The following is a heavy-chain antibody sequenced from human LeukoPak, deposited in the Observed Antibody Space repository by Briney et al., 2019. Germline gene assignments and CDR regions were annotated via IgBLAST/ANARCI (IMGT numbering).Heavy chain of an antibody. J-gene: IGHJ4*02. V-gene: IGHV4-59*01. D-gene: IGHD3-3*01. Sequence: SETLSLTCTVSGGSISSYYWSWIRQPPGKGLEWIGYIYYSGDTNYNPSLKSRVTISVDTSKNQFSLKLSSVTAADTAMYYCARSAKSGYPDYWGQGTLVTVSS. CDR1: GGSISSYY. CDR3: ARSAKSGYPDY. CDR2: IYYSGDT.